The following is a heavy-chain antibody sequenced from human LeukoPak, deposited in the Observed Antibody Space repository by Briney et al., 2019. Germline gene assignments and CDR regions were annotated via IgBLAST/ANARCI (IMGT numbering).Heavy chain of an antibody. J-gene: IGHJ4*02. CDR3: AKDTSIGKYCTNGVCSPFDY. Sequence: GGSLRLSCAGSGFTFSSYAMSWVRQAPGQGLEWVSVISDSGDYTSYADSVRGRFTIARDNSRNTLYLQMISLRPEDTAVYYCAKDTSIGKYCTNGVCSPFDYWGQGTLVTVSS. D-gene: IGHD2-8*01. V-gene: IGHV3-23*01. CDR1: GFTFSSYA. CDR2: ISDSGDYT.